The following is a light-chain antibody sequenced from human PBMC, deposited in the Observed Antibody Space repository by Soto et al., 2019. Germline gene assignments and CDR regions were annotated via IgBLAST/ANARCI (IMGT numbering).Light chain of an antibody. Sequence: EIVLTQSPATLPLSLGERATLSCRASQSVISYLAWYQQKPGQAPRLLIYDASNRATGIPARFSGSGSGTDFTLTMSTLEPEAFAVDYCQQRSNWPWTFGQGTKVEIK. CDR2: DAS. CDR1: QSVISY. CDR3: QQRSNWPWT. J-gene: IGKJ1*01. V-gene: IGKV3-11*01.